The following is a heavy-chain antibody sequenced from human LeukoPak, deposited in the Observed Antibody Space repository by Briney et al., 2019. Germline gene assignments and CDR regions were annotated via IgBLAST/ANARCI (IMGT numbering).Heavy chain of an antibody. J-gene: IGHJ6*04. D-gene: IGHD6-13*01. V-gene: IGHV3-11*06. Sequence: GGSLRLSCAASGFTFSDYYMSWIRQAPGKGLEWVSYISSSSSYTNYADSVKGRFAISRDNAKNSLYLQMNSLRAEDTAVYYRARDSSSWYIYYYYYGMDVWGKGTTVTVSS. CDR3: ARDSSSWYIYYYYYGMDV. CDR1: GFTFSDYY. CDR2: ISSSSSYT.